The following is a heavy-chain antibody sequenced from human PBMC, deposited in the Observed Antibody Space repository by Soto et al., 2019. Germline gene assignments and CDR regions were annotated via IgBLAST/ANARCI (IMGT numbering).Heavy chain of an antibody. Sequence: PGGSQRLACAGSGLTFSYYYMTWIRQAPGKGLEWVSYISSSGNIIYYADSVKGRFTISRDNAKNSLYLQMNSLRAEDTAVYYCARDLGYYASDGYFDYWGQGTLVTVSS. J-gene: IGHJ4*02. CDR2: ISSSGNII. CDR3: ARDLGYYASDGYFDY. CDR1: GLTFSYYY. V-gene: IGHV3-11*01. D-gene: IGHD3-22*01.